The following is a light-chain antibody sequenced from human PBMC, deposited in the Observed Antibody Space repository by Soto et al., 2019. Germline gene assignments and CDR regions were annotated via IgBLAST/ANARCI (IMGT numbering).Light chain of an antibody. J-gene: IGKJ5*01. Sequence: ESVLTQSPGTLSFSPGERATLCSKTSQSRGSNFLAWYQHKPGQAPRLLIYASSNRATGIPDRFSGSASGTDFTLTINRLEPEDFAVYYCQLYGISPHFGQGTRLEIK. CDR3: QLYGISPH. V-gene: IGKV3-20*01. CDR2: ASS. CDR1: QSRGSNF.